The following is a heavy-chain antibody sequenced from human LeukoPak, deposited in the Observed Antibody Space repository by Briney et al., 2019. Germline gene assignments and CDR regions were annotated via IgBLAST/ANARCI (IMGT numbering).Heavy chain of an antibody. CDR1: GGSISSSSYF. Sequence: ETLSLTCTVSGGSISSSSYFWGWIRQPPGKGLEWVSYISSSSSYIYYADSVKGRFTISRDNAKNSLYLQMNSLRAEDTAVYYCARVIVFRGYMDVWGKGTTVTVSS. V-gene: IGHV3-21*01. CDR2: ISSSSSYI. D-gene: IGHD1-26*01. J-gene: IGHJ6*03. CDR3: ARVIVFRGYMDV.